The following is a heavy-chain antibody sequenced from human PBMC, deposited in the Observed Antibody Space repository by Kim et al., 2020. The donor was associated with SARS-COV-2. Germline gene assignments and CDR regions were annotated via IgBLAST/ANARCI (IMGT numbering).Heavy chain of an antibody. CDR2: I. Sequence: IYYAESVKGRFTISRDNAKNSLYLQMNSLRAEDTAVYYCARDSYRNYFDYWGQGTLVTVSS. CDR3: ARDSYRNYFDY. V-gene: IGHV3-21*01. J-gene: IGHJ4*02.